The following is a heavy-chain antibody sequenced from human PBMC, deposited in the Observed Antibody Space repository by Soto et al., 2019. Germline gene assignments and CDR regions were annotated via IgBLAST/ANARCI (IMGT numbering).Heavy chain of an antibody. CDR1: GYAFTTYG. J-gene: IGHJ5*02. D-gene: IGHD2-15*01. Sequence: ASVKVSCKASGYAFTTYGVSWVRQAPGQGLEWMGWISTYNDKRAYAQKFQGRVTMTTDTSTSTAYMELRSLRSDDTAVYYCARDFHCSGGRCYDCFDPWGQGTLVTVSS. CDR2: ISTYNDKR. CDR3: ARDFHCSGGRCYDCFDP. V-gene: IGHV1-18*01.